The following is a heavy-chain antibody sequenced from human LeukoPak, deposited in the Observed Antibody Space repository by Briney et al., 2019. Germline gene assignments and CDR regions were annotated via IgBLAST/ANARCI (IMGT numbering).Heavy chain of an antibody. V-gene: IGHV4-34*01. CDR3: ARKAFYSSYVRGWFDP. CDR2: INHSGST. D-gene: IGHD3-10*02. Sequence: SETLSLTCAVYGGSFSGYYWSWIRQPPGKGLEWIGEINHSGSTNYNPSLKSRVTISVDTSKNQFSLKLSSVTAADTAVYYCARKAFYSSYVRGWFDPWGQGTLVTVSS. J-gene: IGHJ5*02. CDR1: GGSFSGYY.